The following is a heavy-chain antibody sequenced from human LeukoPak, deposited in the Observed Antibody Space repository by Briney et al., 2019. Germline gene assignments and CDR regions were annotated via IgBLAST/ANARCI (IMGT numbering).Heavy chain of an antibody. V-gene: IGHV3-53*01. CDR1: GFTVNSNY. Sequence: GGSLRLSCAASGFTVNSNYMGWVRQAPGKGLEWVSVIYSGGTTYYADSVKGRFTISRDNAKNSLYLQMNSLRAEDTAVYYCARAEYYYGSGSYPDYWGQGTLVTVSS. CDR2: IYSGGTT. D-gene: IGHD3-10*01. CDR3: ARAEYYYGSGSYPDY. J-gene: IGHJ4*02.